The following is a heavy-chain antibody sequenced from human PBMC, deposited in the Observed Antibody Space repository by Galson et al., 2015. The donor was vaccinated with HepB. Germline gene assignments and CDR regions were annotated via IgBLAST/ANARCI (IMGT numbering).Heavy chain of an antibody. J-gene: IGHJ5*02. CDR1: GFTFSSYG. CDR2: IRYDGSNK. D-gene: IGHD6-19*01. Sequence: SLRLSCAASGFTFSSYGMHWVRQAPGKGLEWVAFIRYDGSNKYYADSVKGRFTISRDNSKNTLYLQMNSLRAEDTAVYYCANGPWYSSVAWGQGTLVTVSS. CDR3: ANGPWYSSVA. V-gene: IGHV3-30*02.